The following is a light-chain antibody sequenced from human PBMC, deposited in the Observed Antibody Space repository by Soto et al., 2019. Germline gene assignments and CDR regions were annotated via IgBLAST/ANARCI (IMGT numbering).Light chain of an antibody. CDR3: HQSFSILSVT. J-gene: IGKJ5*01. Sequence: DIHLTQSPSSLSASMGDRVTITCRASQNIGDFLTWFQQRPGKAPNLLIYAASKLQSGVPSRFSGGGSGTDFTLTINNVQPEDFATYYCHQSFSILSVTFGQGTRLEIK. V-gene: IGKV1-39*01. CDR2: AAS. CDR1: QNIGDF.